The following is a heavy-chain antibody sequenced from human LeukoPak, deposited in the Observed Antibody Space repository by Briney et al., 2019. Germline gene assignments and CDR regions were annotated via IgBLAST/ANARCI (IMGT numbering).Heavy chain of an antibody. J-gene: IGHJ4*02. CDR1: EFTFSSYS. CDR3: ARALGSTVTSTPLDY. Sequence: GGSLRLSCAASEFTFSSYSMSWARQAPGKGLEWVSSITGSGGSTYFADSVKGRFTISRDNSRNTLYLQLNSLRAEDTAVYYCARALGSTVTSTPLDYWGQGTLVTVSS. V-gene: IGHV3-23*01. CDR2: ITGSGGST. D-gene: IGHD4-17*01.